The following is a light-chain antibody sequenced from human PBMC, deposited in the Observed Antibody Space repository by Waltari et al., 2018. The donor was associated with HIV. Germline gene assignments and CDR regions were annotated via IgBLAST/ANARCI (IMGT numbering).Light chain of an antibody. CDR1: SSNIGDNY. Sequence: QSVLTQPPSVSAAPGQKVTISCSGSSSNIGDNYVSWYQQLPGTAPKLLIYDNNQRPSGMPDRCSASKSGTSATLGITGRQTGDEADYYCGTWDSSLSAGLFGGGTKLTVL. J-gene: IGLJ2*01. CDR3: GTWDSSLSAGL. CDR2: DNN. V-gene: IGLV1-51*01.